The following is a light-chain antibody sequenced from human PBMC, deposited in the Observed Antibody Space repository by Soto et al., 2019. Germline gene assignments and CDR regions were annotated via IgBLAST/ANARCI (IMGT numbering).Light chain of an antibody. Sequence: DIQMTQSPSSLSASVGDKVTVTCRASESISNYLNWYQQKTGKAPKVLIYAASNLQSGVPSRFSGSGSGTDFTLTISSLQAEDVAVYYCQQYYRSPSTFGQGTKVDIK. V-gene: IGKV1-39*01. CDR1: ESISNY. J-gene: IGKJ1*01. CDR3: QQYYRSPST. CDR2: AAS.